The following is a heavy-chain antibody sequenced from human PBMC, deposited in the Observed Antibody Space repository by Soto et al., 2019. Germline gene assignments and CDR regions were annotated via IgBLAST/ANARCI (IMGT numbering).Heavy chain of an antibody. CDR3: ARGSMSVAVAGTGPDYGMDV. CDR2: INPNSGGT. Sequence: QVQLVQSGAEVKKPGASVKVSCKASGYTFTGYYMHWVRQAPGQGLEWMGWINPNSGGTNYAQKFRGRVTMTRDTSISTAYMELSRLRSDDTAVYYCARGSMSVAVAGTGPDYGMDVWGQGTTVTVSS. D-gene: IGHD6-19*01. CDR1: GYTFTGYY. J-gene: IGHJ6*02. V-gene: IGHV1-2*02.